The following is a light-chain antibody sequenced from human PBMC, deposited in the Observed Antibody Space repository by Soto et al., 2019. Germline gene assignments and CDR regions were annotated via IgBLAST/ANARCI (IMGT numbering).Light chain of an antibody. CDR3: SSYTSSDTLV. CDR1: SSDVGVYNY. Sequence: QSVLTQPASVSGSPGQSITISCTGTSSDVGVYNYVSWYQQHPGKAPKLMIYEVINRPSGVSNRFSGSKSGNTASLTISGLQAEDEADYYCSSYTSSDTLVFGTGTKVTVL. J-gene: IGLJ1*01. V-gene: IGLV2-14*01. CDR2: EVI.